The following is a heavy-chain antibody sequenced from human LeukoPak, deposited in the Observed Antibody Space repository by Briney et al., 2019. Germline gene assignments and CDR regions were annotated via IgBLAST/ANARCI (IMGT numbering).Heavy chain of an antibody. J-gene: IGHJ4*02. CDR1: GFTFSTYA. Sequence: QPGGSLRLSCSASGFTFSTYAMHWVRQAPGKGLEYVSAISSNGGSTYYADSVKGRFTISRDNAKNSVYLQMSSLRAEDTAVYYCARTTYGDYWGQGTVVTVSS. CDR2: ISSNGGST. D-gene: IGHD1-1*01. CDR3: ARTTYGDY. V-gene: IGHV3-64*04.